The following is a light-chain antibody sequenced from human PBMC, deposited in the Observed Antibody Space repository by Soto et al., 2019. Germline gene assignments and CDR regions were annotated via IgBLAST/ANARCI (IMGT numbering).Light chain of an antibody. J-gene: IGKJ4*01. CDR3: QQYGTSTFT. CDR2: GVS. Sequence: EILLTQSPVTLSLSPGERATLSWGASQSVGSTYLAWYQQRPGQAPRLLLYGVSHRATGIPERFSGSGYGTDLTITISRLENEDFEVYYCQQYGTSTFTFGGGTKVDIK. V-gene: IGKV3-20*01. CDR1: QSVGSTY.